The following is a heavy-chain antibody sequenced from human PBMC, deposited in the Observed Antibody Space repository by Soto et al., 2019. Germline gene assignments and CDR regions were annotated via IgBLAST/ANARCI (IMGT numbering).Heavy chain of an antibody. D-gene: IGHD6-19*01. J-gene: IGHJ6*02. Sequence: QVQLVQSGAEVKKPGASVNVSCKASGYSFSSYGVSWVRQAPGQGLEWMGWISVYNGNTHNAQKLEGRVTMTTDTSTSTDYLELRSLRSDDTAVYYCVKVREGSGWHPHYYGMDVWGQGTTVTVSS. CDR2: ISVYNGNT. V-gene: IGHV1-18*01. CDR3: VKVREGSGWHPHYYGMDV. CDR1: GYSFSSYG.